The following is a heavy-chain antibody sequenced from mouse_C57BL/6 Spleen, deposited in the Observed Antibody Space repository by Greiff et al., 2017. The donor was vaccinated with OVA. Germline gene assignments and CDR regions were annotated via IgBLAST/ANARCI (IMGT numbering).Heavy chain of an antibody. V-gene: IGHV1-69*01. CDR1: GYTFTSYW. J-gene: IGHJ4*01. CDR3: ARGSLYAMDY. Sequence: QVQLQQPGAELVMPGASVKLSCKASGYTFTSYWMHWVKQRPGLGLEWIGEIDPSDSYTNYNQKFKGKSTLTVDKSSSTAYMQLSSLTSEDSAVYYCARGSLYAMDYWGQGTSVTVSS. D-gene: IGHD6-2*01. CDR2: IDPSDSYT.